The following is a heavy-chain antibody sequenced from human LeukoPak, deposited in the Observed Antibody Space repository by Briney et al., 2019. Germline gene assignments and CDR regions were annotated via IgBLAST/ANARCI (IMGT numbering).Heavy chain of an antibody. J-gene: IGHJ6*02. V-gene: IGHV4-59*12. D-gene: IGHD3-10*01. Sequence: SETLSLTCTVSGGSISSYYWSWIRQPPGKGLEWIGYISYSGSTNYNPSLKSRVTISVDTSKNQFSLKLSSVTAAYTAVYYCARGAPEGAVEVYYYPSYGMDVWGQGTTVTVSS. CDR1: GGSISSYY. CDR3: ARGAPEGAVEVYYYPSYGMDV. CDR2: ISYSGST.